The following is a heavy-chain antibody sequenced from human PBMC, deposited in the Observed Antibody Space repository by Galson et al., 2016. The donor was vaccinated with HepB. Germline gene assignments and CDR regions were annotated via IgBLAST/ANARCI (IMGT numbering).Heavy chain of an antibody. J-gene: IGHJ4*02. CDR3: AKGQQLRFFEWLPEALDS. CDR2: IVWDGGRT. CDR1: GFNFHDYS. V-gene: IGHV3-43*01. Sequence: SLRLSCAASGFNFHDYSMHWVRQTPGKGLEWVSLIVWDGGRTDYADAVKGRFTISRDNGKNSLYLQMDSLRTDDTALYYCAKGQQLRFFEWLPEALDSWGQGTLVTVSS. D-gene: IGHD3-3*01.